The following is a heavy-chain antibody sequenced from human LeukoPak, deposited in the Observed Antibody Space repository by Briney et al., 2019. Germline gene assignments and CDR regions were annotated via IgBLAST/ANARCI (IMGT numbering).Heavy chain of an antibody. J-gene: IGHJ4*02. Sequence: GGSLRLSCAASGFAFSTYSMNWVRQAPGKGLEWVSSIDSSSGYIYYVDSVKGRFTISRDNAKNSLYLQMNSLRAEDTAVYYCARFRLGLGYCIGGSCYTFDYWGQGTLVTVSS. CDR2: IDSSSGYI. CDR1: GFAFSTYS. D-gene: IGHD2-15*01. CDR3: ARFRLGLGYCIGGSCYTFDY. V-gene: IGHV3-21*01.